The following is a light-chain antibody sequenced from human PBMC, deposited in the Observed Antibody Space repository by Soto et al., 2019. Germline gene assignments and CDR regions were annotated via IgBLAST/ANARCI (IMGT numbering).Light chain of an antibody. Sequence: DIQMTQSPPSLSASVGDRVTITCRASQDIRNFVAWYQQKPGKAPKLLIYAASTLQSGVPSRFSGSGSGTDFTLTIHRLQPEYVATYSCQKYSSVPVFGPGTKGEIK. CDR2: AAS. CDR1: QDIRNF. J-gene: IGKJ3*01. CDR3: QKYSSVPV. V-gene: IGKV1-27*01.